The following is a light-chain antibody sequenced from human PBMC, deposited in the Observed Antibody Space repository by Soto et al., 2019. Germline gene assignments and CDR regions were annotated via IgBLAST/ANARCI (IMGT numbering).Light chain of an antibody. V-gene: IGKV3-15*01. J-gene: IGKJ1*01. CDR1: QSVSSD. Sequence: EIVMTQSPATLSVSPGERATLSCRASQSVSSDLAWYQQKPGQAPGLLMYGASTRATGIPARFSGSGSGTEFTLTISSLQSEDFAVYYCQQYNNWPLPFGQGTKVEIK. CDR3: QQYNNWPLP. CDR2: GAS.